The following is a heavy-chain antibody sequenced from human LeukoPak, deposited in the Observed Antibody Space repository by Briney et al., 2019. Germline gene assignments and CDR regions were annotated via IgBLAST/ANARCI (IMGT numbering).Heavy chain of an antibody. CDR1: GGSFSGYY. D-gene: IGHD3-10*01. CDR2: INHSGST. Sequence: SETLSLTCAVYGGSFSGYYWSWIRQPPGKGLEWIGEINHSGSTNYNPSLKSRVTISVDTSKNQFSLKLSSVTAADTAVYYCARGKSSRGSGSPFDYWGQGTLVTVSS. J-gene: IGHJ4*02. V-gene: IGHV4-34*01. CDR3: ARGKSSRGSGSPFDY.